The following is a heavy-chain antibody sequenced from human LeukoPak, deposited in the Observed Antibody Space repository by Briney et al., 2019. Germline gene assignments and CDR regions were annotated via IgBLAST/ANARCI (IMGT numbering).Heavy chain of an antibody. CDR3: ARLKNTPLPVTIFGVDTQYYYIDV. CDR1: GFTFSSYW. J-gene: IGHJ6*03. CDR2: IKQDASEK. V-gene: IGHV3-7*01. Sequence: PGGSERLSCAASGFTFSSYWMTWVRQAPGKGLEWVANIKQDASEKYYVDSVKGRFTISRDNAKNSLYLQMNSLRAEDTAVYYCARLKNTPLPVTIFGVDTQYYYIDVWGKGTTVTVSS. D-gene: IGHD3-3*01.